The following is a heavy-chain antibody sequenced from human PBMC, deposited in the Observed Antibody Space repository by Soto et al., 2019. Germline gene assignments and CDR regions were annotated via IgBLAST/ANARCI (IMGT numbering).Heavy chain of an antibody. D-gene: IGHD6-6*01. CDR2: INPNSGGT. Sequence: ASVKVSCKASGYTFTGYYMHWVRQAPGQGLEWMGWINPNSGGTNYAQKFQGWVTMTRDTSISTAYMELSRLRSDDTAVYYCARGRGIAARPANWFDPWGQGTLVTVSS. J-gene: IGHJ5*02. CDR1: GYTFTGYY. V-gene: IGHV1-2*04. CDR3: ARGRGIAARPANWFDP.